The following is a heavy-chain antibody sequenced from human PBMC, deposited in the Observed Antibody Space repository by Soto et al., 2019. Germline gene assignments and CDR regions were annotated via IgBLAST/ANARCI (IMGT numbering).Heavy chain of an antibody. CDR1: GFTFSSYA. D-gene: IGHD6-13*01. CDR2: ISYDGSNK. V-gene: IGHV3-30-3*01. Sequence: GGSLRLSCAASGFTFSSYAMHWVRQAPGKGLEWVAVISYDGSNKYYADSVKGRFTISRDNSKNTLYLQMNSLRAEDTAVYYCARDPHSSSWSCFDYWGQGTLVTVSS. CDR3: ARDPHSSSWSCFDY. J-gene: IGHJ4*02.